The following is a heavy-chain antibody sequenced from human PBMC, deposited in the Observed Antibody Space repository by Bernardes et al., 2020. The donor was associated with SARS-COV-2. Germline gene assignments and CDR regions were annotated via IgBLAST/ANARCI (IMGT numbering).Heavy chain of an antibody. J-gene: IGHJ6*02. CDR1: GYSFTTYW. CDR3: VRIGDSAGDYPKYYYFYYGLDV. Sequence: GESLKISCKASGYSFTTYWIGWVRQMPGKGLEWMGIMYPADSDVRYNPSFQGQITISADRSTSTAHLHWSSLKASDTAIYYCVRIGDSAGDYPKYYYFYYGLDVWGQGTTVTVSS. V-gene: IGHV5-51*01. D-gene: IGHD4-17*01. CDR2: MYPADSDV.